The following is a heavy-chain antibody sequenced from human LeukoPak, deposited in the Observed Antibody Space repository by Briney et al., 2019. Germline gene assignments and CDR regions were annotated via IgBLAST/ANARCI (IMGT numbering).Heavy chain of an antibody. CDR1: GGSISSSSYH. CDR3: ARGGIAAGGSGWFDP. Sequence: SETLSLICTVSGGSISSSSYHWGWIRQPPGKGLEWIGSIYYSGSTYYNPSLKSRVTISVDTSKNQFSLKLSSVTAADTAVYYCARGGIAAGGSGWFDPWGPGTLVTVSS. D-gene: IGHD6-13*01. J-gene: IGHJ5*02. V-gene: IGHV4-39*07. CDR2: IYYSGST.